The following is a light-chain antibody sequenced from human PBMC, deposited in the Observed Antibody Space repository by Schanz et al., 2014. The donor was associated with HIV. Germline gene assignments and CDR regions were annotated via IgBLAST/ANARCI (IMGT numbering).Light chain of an antibody. CDR3: QQYGSSPRT. Sequence: EIVLTQSPGTLSLSPGERATLSCRASQSVTSTFLAWCQQKPGQAPRLLIYGASTRATGIPARFSGSGSGTDFTLTISSIEPADFAVYYCQQYGSSPRTFGGGTKVQI. CDR2: GAS. J-gene: IGKJ4*01. V-gene: IGKV3-20*01. CDR1: QSVTSTF.